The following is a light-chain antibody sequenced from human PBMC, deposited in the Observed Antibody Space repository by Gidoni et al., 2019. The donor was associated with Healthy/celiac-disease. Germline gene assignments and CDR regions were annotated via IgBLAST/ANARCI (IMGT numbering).Light chain of an antibody. CDR1: QGISSW. J-gene: IGKJ3*01. CDR3: QQANSFPFT. Sequence: DIQMTQSPSSVSASVGDRVTITCRASQGISSWLAWYHQKPGKAPKLLIHASSSLQSGVPSRFSRSGSGTDFTLTISSLQPEDFATYYCQQANSFPFTFXPXTKVDIK. V-gene: IGKV1-12*01. CDR2: ASS.